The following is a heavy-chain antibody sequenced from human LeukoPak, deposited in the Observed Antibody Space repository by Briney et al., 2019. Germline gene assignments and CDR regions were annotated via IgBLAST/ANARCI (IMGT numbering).Heavy chain of an antibody. J-gene: IGHJ4*02. CDR3: ARQYVDYYDSSGLFDY. V-gene: IGHV4-39*07. D-gene: IGHD3-22*01. Sequence: SETLSLTCTVSGCSISSSSYYWGWIRQPPGKGLEWIGGIYYSGSTYYNPSLKSRVTMSVDTSKNQFSLKLSSVTAADTAVYYCARQYVDYYDSSGLFDYWGQGTLVTVSS. CDR2: IYYSGST. CDR1: GCSISSSSYY.